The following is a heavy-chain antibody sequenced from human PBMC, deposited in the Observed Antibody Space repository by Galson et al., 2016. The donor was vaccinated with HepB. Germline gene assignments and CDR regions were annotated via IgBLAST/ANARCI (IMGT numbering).Heavy chain of an antibody. CDR3: ARDSPGNSFFDY. D-gene: IGHD4-23*01. CDR1: GDSVSSYTGV. Sequence: CAISGDSVSSYTGVWNWIRQSPSRGLEWLGRTYYRSQWYYHYAESVKGRTTIYPDTSNNHSSLRLTSVTPEDTAVYYCARDSPGNSFFDYWSQGTLVTVSS. V-gene: IGHV6-1*01. CDR2: TYYRSQWYY. J-gene: IGHJ4*02.